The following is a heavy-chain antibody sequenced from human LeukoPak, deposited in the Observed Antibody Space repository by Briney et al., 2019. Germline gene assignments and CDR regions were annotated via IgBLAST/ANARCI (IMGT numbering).Heavy chain of an antibody. D-gene: IGHD1-1*01. CDR2: ISGSGGST. CDR1: GFTFSSYA. CDR3: AKDLRVLVNY. V-gene: IGHV3-23*01. J-gene: IGHJ4*02. Sequence: GGSLRLSCAASGFTFSSYAMSWVRQAPGRGLEWVSAISGSGGSTYYADSVRGRFTISRDNSKNTLYLQMNSLRAEDTAVYYCAKDLRVLVNYWGQGTLVTVSS.